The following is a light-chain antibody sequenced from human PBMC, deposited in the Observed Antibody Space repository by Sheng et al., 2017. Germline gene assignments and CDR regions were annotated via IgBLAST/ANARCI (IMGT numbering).Light chain of an antibody. CDR3: QHYNNWPLT. J-gene: IGKJ4*01. CDR1: QSVSNN. CDR2: DAS. V-gene: IGKV3-15*01. Sequence: ERVMTQSPATLSVFPGERATLSCRASQSVSNNLAWYQQKPGQAPRLLIYDASTRATGIPARFSGSGSGTEFILTISSLQSEDFAVYYCQHYNNWPLTFGGGTKVEIK.